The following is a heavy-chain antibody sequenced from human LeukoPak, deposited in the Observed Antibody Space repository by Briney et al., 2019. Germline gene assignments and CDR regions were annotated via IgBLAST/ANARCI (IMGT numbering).Heavy chain of an antibody. J-gene: IGHJ4*02. Sequence: SETLSLTCTVSGDSVIYSYWSWIRQPAGKGLELIGRLSAASTPDYNTSLKSRLTMSVDTPKNQFSLRLSSVTAADTAVYYCVRGYHISINNWFDYWGQGALVTVSS. D-gene: IGHD3-3*01. CDR3: VRGYHISINNWFDY. V-gene: IGHV4-4*07. CDR1: GDSVIYSY. CDR2: LSAASTP.